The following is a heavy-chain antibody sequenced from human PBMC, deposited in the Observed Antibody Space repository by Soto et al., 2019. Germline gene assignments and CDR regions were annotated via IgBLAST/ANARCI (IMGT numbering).Heavy chain of an antibody. V-gene: IGHV1-8*01. Sequence: ASVKVSCKXSGYTFTSYDINWVRQATGQGLEWMGWMNPNSGNTGYAQKFQGRVTMTRDTSISTAYMELSSLRSEDTAVYYCARQWELSGYYYGMDVWGQGTTVTVSS. D-gene: IGHD1-26*01. CDR1: GYTFTSYD. CDR3: ARQWELSGYYYGMDV. CDR2: MNPNSGNT. J-gene: IGHJ6*02.